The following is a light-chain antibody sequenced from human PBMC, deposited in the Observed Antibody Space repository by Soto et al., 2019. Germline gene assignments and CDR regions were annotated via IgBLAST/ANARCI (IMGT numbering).Light chain of an antibody. Sequence: QSALTQPASVSGSPGQSITISCTGTTSDVGGYTYVSWYQQHPGKAPRLMIYEVTDRPSGVSNRFSGSKSGNTASLTISGLQAEDEAEYYCSSYTNINTRACVFGTGTKLTVL. J-gene: IGLJ1*01. CDR3: SSYTNINTRACV. CDR2: EVT. V-gene: IGLV2-14*01. CDR1: TSDVGGYTY.